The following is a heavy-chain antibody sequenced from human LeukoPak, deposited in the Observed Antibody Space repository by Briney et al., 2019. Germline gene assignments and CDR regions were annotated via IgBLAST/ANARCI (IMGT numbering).Heavy chain of an antibody. CDR2: IIPIFGTA. J-gene: IGHJ4*02. D-gene: IGHD6-13*01. V-gene: IGHV1-69*01. Sequence: SVKVSCKASGGTFSSYAISWVRQAPGQGLEWMGGIIPIFGTADYAQKFQGRVTITADESTSTAYMELSSLRSEDTAVYYCANLLGSSSWIDYWGQGTLVTVSS. CDR3: ANLLGSSSWIDY. CDR1: GGTFSSYA.